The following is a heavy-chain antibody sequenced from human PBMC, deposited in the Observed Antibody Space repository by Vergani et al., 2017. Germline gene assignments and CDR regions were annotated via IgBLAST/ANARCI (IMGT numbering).Heavy chain of an antibody. V-gene: IGHV1-2*06. J-gene: IGHJ4*02. CDR1: GYTFTGYY. CDR3: ARGYSGLYYFDY. D-gene: IGHD5-12*01. Sequence: QVQLVQSGAEVKKPGASVKVSCKASGYTFTGYYMHWVRQAPGQGLEWMGLINLNSGGTNSAQKFQGRVTMTRDTSISTAYMELSRLRSDDTAVYYCARGYSGLYYFDYWGQGTLVTVSS. CDR2: INLNSGGT.